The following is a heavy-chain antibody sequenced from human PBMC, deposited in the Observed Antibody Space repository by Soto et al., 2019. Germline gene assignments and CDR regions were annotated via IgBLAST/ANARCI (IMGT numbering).Heavy chain of an antibody. CDR2: ISSSSSYI. Sequence: EVQLVESGGGLVKPGGSPRLSCAASGFTFSSYSMNWVRQAPGKGLEWVSSISSSSSYIYYADSVKGRFTISRDNAKNSLYLQMNSLRAEDTAVYYCAREHHSGFDYWGQGTLVTVSS. CDR3: AREHHSGFDY. V-gene: IGHV3-21*01. CDR1: GFTFSSYS. J-gene: IGHJ4*02. D-gene: IGHD2-21*01.